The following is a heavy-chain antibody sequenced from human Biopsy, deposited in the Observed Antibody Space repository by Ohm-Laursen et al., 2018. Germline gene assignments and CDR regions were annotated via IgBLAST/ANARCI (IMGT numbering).Heavy chain of an antibody. D-gene: IGHD6-19*01. CDR2: INPSGGST. CDR1: GYTFTSYY. V-gene: IGHV1-46*01. Sequence: ASVKVSCKISGYTFTSYYIHWVRQAPGQGLEWMASINPSGGSTTYAQRFQGRLIMTRDTSTSSIYMELSSLRSEDTAIYFCARAVAGTGGVFDSWGQGTLATVSS. J-gene: IGHJ4*02. CDR3: ARAVAGTGGVFDS.